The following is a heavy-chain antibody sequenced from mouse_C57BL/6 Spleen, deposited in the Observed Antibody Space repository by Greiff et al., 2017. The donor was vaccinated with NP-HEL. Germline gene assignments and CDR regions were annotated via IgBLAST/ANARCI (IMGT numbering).Heavy chain of an antibody. CDR3: ARFDYDY. J-gene: IGHJ2*01. V-gene: IGHV1-4*01. D-gene: IGHD2-4*01. CDR1: GYTFTSYT. Sequence: VQRVESGAELARPGASVKMSCKASGYTFTSYTMHWVKQRPGQGLEWIGYINPSSGYTKYNQKFKDKATLTADKSSSTAYMQLSSLTSEDSSVYYGARFDYDYWGQGTTLTVSS. CDR2: INPSSGYT.